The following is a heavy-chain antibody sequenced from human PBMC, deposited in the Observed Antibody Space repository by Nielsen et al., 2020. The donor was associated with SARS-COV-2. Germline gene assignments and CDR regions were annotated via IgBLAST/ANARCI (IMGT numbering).Heavy chain of an antibody. CDR3: ARDLNFNLLAVRGD. D-gene: IGHD2-15*01. CDR2: MNPNSGNT. CDR1: GYTFTSYD. J-gene: IGHJ4*02. Sequence: ASVKVSCKASGYTFTSYDINWVRQATGQGLEWMGWMNPNSGNTGYAQKLQGRVTMTTDTSTSTAYMELRSLRSDDTAVYYCARDLNFNLLAVRGDWGQGTLVTVSS. V-gene: IGHV1-8*01.